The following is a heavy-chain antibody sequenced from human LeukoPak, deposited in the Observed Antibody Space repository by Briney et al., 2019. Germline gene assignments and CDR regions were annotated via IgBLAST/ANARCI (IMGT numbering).Heavy chain of an antibody. V-gene: IGHV1-46*01. CDR2: INPSGGST. CDR3: ASEGAAGTDAFDI. J-gene: IGHJ3*02. CDR1: GYTFTSYY. D-gene: IGHD6-13*01. Sequence: GASVKVSCKASGYTFTSYYMHWVRQAPGQGLEWMGIINPSGGSTSYAQKFQGRVTITRDTSASTAYMELSSLRSEDTAVYYCASEGAAGTDAFDIWGQGTMVTVSS.